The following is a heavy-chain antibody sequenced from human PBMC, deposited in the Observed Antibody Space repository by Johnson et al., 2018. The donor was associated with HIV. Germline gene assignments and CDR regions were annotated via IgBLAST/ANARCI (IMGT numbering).Heavy chain of an antibody. D-gene: IGHD3-22*01. Sequence: QVQLVESGGGVVQPGRSLRLSCAASGFTFSSYGMHWVRQAPGKGLEWVAVIWYDGSNKYYADSVKGRFTISRDNSKNTLYLQMNSLRAEDTAVYYCAKAPRSGYEDAFDIWGQGTMVTVSS. CDR2: IWYDGSNK. CDR1: GFTFSSYG. J-gene: IGHJ3*02. V-gene: IGHV3-33*06. CDR3: AKAPRSGYEDAFDI.